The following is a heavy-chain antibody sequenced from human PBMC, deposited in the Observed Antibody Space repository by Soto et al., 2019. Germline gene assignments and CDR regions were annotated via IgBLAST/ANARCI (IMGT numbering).Heavy chain of an antibody. D-gene: IGHD6-19*01. J-gene: IGHJ4*02. CDR2: IDWDDDK. CDR1: GFSLSTSGMC. CDR3: ARSRVRISGWYGFDY. Sequence: ASGPTLVNPTQTLTLTCTFSGFSLSTSGMCVSWIRQPPGKALEWLARIDWDDDKYYSTSLKTRLTISKDTSKNQVVLTMTNMDPVDTATYYCARSRVRISGWYGFDYWGQGTLVTVSS. V-gene: IGHV2-70*11.